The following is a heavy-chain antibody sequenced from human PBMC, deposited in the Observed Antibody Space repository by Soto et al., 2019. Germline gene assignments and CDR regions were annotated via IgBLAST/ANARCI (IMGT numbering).Heavy chain of an antibody. J-gene: IGHJ6*02. CDR1: GFSLSTSGMC. CDR2: IDWDDDK. CDR3: ERIRVFSSSGNYYSYYGMDV. D-gene: IGHD6-6*01. Sequence: GPTRVNPTQTLTLTCTFSGFSLSTSGMCVSWIRQPPGKALEWLALIDWDDDKYYSTSLKTRLTISKDTSKNQVALPMTNMDPVDTATYYCERIRVFSSSGNYYSYYGMDVWCQGP. V-gene: IGHV2-70*01.